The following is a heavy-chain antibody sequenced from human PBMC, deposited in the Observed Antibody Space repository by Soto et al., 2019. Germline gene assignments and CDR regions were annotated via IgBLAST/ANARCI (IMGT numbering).Heavy chain of an antibody. J-gene: IGHJ6*02. CDR1: GFTFSSYS. CDR2: ISSSSSTT. CDR3: ARVESQSGYYYYGMDV. Sequence: GGSLRLSCAASGFTFSSYSMNWVRQAPGKGLEWASYISSSSSTTYYADSVKGRFTISRDNAKDSVYLQMNSLRDEDTAVYFCARVESQSGYYYYGMDVWGQGTKVTVSS. D-gene: IGHD6-25*01. V-gene: IGHV3-48*02.